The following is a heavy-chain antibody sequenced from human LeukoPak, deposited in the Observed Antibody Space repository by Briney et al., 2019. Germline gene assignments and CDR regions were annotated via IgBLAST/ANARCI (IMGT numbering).Heavy chain of an antibody. V-gene: IGHV3-66*01. J-gene: IGHJ6*02. CDR2: IYSGGST. D-gene: IGHD1-26*01. CDR3: ARGIEGAIEDYGMDV. CDR1: GFTVSSNY. Sequence: GGSLRLSCAASGFTVSSNYMSWVRQAPGKGLEWVSVIYSGGSTYYADSVKGRFTISRDNSKNTLYLQMNSLRAEDTAVYYCARGIEGAIEDYGMDVWGQGTTVTVSS.